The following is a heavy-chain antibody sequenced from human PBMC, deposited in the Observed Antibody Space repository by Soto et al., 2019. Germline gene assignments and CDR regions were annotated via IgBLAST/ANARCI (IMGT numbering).Heavy chain of an antibody. V-gene: IGHV3-23*01. CDR1: GFTFSSYG. CDR3: AKVPHCSGPSCYSKAFYI. D-gene: IGHD2-15*01. Sequence: EAQLLESGGGLVRPGGSLRLSCADSGFTFSSYGMTWVHQAQGKGLEWVSSITGNGDSSHYADSVTSRFTISRENSSCPLYLQMNSLRVEDTAVYDCAKVPHCSGPSCYSKAFYIWGQGSVVTVSS. J-gene: IGHJ3*02. CDR2: ITGNGDSS.